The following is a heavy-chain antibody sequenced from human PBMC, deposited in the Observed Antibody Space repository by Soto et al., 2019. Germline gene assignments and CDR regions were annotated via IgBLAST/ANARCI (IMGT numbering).Heavy chain of an antibody. CDR3: AKRRHPSDY. CDR1: GFTFSSYG. V-gene: IGHV3-30*18. Sequence: GGSLRLSCAASGFTFSSYGMHWVRQAPGKGLEWVAVISYDGSNKYYADSVKGRFTISRDNSKNTLYLQMNSLRAEDTAVYYCAKRRHPSDYWGQGTLVTVSS. J-gene: IGHJ4*02. CDR2: ISYDGSNK.